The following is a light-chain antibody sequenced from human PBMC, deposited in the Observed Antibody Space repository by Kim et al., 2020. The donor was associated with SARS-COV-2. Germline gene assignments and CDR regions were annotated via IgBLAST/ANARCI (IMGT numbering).Light chain of an antibody. J-gene: IGKJ1*01. Sequence: SPGERATLSCRASQSVSSSYLAWYQHKPRQAPRLLIYGASSRATGIPDRFSGSGSGTDFTLTISRLEPEDFAVYYCEQYGSSPQTFGQGTKVDIK. CDR3: EQYGSSPQT. CDR2: GAS. V-gene: IGKV3-20*01. CDR1: QSVSSSY.